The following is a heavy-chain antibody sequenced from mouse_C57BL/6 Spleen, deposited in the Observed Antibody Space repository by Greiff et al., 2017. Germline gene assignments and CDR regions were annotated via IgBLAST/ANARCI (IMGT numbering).Heavy chain of an antibody. D-gene: IGHD3-2*02. CDR3: ARSETAQDYYFDY. CDR1: GYTFTSYW. CDR2: INPSSGYT. J-gene: IGHJ2*01. V-gene: IGHV1-7*01. Sequence: QVQLQQSGAELAKPGASVKLSCKASGYTFTSYWMHWVKQRPGQGLEWIGYINPSSGYTKYNQKFKDKATLTADKSSSTAYMQLSSLTYEDSAVYYCARSETAQDYYFDYRGQGTTLTVSS.